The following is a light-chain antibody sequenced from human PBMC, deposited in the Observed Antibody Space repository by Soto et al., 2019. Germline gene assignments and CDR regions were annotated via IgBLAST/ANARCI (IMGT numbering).Light chain of an antibody. J-gene: IGLJ2*01. CDR1: SSDVGGYNY. CDR3: SSYISSSTPVI. Sequence: QSALTQTASVSGSRGQSITISCTGTSSDVGGYNYVSWYQQHPGKAPKLVIYDVSYRPSGVSIRFSGSKSGNTASLSISGLQAEDEADYYCSSYISSSTPVIFGGGTKVTVL. CDR2: DVS. V-gene: IGLV2-14*01.